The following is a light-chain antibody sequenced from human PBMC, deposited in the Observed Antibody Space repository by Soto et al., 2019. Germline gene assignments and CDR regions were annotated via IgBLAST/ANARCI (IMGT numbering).Light chain of an antibody. Sequence: QSVLTQPPSASGSPGQSVTISCTGTSNDFGGYNYVSWYQQHPGKAPKLIIFEVSERPSGVPDRFSGSKSGSTASLTVSGLQAEDEADYYCSSYGGSHYVFGTGTTLTVL. J-gene: IGLJ1*01. CDR1: SNDFGGYNY. CDR3: SSYGGSHYV. CDR2: EVS. V-gene: IGLV2-8*01.